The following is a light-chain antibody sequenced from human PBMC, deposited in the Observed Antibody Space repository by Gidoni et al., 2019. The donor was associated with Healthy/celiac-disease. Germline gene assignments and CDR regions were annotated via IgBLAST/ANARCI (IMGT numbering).Light chain of an antibody. Sequence: QSALTQPASVAGSPGQAITISCTGTSSDGGGYNHVSFYQQHPGKAPKLMIYDVSNRPSLFSNRFSGYTSGNTASLTISGLQAEDAADYYCSSDTSSSTLVVFGGGTKLTVL. CDR3: SSDTSSSTLVV. CDR2: DVS. J-gene: IGLJ2*01. V-gene: IGLV2-14*03. CDR1: SSDGGGYNH.